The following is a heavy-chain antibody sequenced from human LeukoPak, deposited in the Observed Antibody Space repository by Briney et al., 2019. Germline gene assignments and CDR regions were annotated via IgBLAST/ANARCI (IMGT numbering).Heavy chain of an antibody. Sequence: SVKVSCKASGGTFSSYAISWVRQAPGQGPEWMGGIIPIFGTANYAQKFQGRVTITADESTSTAYMELSSLRSEDTAVYYCSWSPRSYYYYMDVWGKGTTVTISS. CDR2: IIPIFGTA. V-gene: IGHV1-69*13. J-gene: IGHJ6*03. CDR3: SWSPRSYYYYMDV. CDR1: GGTFSSYA.